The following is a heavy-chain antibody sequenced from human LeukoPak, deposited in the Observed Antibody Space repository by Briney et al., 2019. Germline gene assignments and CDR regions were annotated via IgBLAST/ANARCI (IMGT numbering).Heavy chain of an antibody. Sequence: PSETLSLTCSVSAGSISSYYWSWIRQPPGRGLEWMGYIYYSGSTNYKPSLRSRVTISVDTSKNQFSLKLTSVTAADTAVYYCARGGGYNYFDYWGQGTLVTVSS. V-gene: IGHV4-59*01. CDR3: ARGGGYNYFDY. CDR1: AGSISSYY. D-gene: IGHD5-24*01. J-gene: IGHJ4*02. CDR2: IYYSGST.